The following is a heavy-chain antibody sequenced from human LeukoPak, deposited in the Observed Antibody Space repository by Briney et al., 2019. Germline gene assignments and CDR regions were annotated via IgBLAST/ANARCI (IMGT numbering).Heavy chain of an antibody. V-gene: IGHV3-23*01. D-gene: IGHD3-9*01. CDR2: ISGSGGST. CDR3: AIDVPDPDIIDY. CDR1: GFTFSSYA. Sequence: PGGSLRLSCAASGFTFSSYAMSWVRQAPGKGLEWVSAISGSGGSTYYADSVKGRFTISRDNSKNTLYLQMNSLRAEDTAVYCCAIDVPDPDIIDYWGQGTLVTVSS. J-gene: IGHJ4*02.